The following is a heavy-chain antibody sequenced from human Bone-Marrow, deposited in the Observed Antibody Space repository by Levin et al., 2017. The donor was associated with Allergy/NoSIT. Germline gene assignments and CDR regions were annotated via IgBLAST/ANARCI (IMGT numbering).Heavy chain of an antibody. J-gene: IGHJ3*02. CDR2: IRSKGYSGTT. CDR1: GFTFGDYA. D-gene: IGHD2-2*01. Sequence: GGSLRLSCIASGFTFGDYAMSWFRQAPGKGLEWVGFIRSKGYSGTTEYAASVKGRFTFSRDDSKSIAYLQMNSLKTEDTGVYYCTRDPHYCSSASCYGLGDGFDIWGQGTKVTVSS. CDR3: TRDPHYCSSASCYGLGDGFDI. V-gene: IGHV3-49*03.